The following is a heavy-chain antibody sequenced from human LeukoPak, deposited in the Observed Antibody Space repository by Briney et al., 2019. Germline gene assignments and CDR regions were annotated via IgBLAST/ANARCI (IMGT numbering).Heavy chain of an antibody. Sequence: GASVKVSCKASGYTFTGYYMRWVRQAPGQGLEWMGWIIPIFGTANYAQKFQGRVTITADRSTSTAYMELSCLRSEDTAVYYCARLRYCSSTSCYAGMRGYFDYWGQGTLVTVSS. CDR1: GYTFTGYY. CDR2: IIPIFGTA. V-gene: IGHV1-69*06. D-gene: IGHD2-2*01. J-gene: IGHJ4*02. CDR3: ARLRYCSSTSCYAGMRGYFDY.